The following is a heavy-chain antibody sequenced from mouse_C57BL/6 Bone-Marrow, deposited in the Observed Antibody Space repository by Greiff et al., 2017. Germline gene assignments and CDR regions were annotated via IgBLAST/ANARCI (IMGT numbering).Heavy chain of an antibody. V-gene: IGHV1-50*01. CDR2: IDPSDSYP. CDR3: ARADGNWDYFDY. CDR1: GYTFTSYW. Sequence: QVQLQQSGAELVKPGASVKLSCKASGYTFTSYWMQWVKQRPGQGLEWIGEIDPSDSYPNYNQKFKGKATLTVDTSSSTAYMQLSSLTSEDSAVYYCARADGNWDYFDYWGQGTTLTVSS. D-gene: IGHD2-1*01. J-gene: IGHJ2*01.